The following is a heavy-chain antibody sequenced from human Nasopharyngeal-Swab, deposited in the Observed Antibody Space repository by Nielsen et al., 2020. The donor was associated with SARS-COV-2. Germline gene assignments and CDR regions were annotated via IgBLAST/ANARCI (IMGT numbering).Heavy chain of an antibody. Sequence: WIRQPPGKALEWLALIDWDDDKYYSTSLKTRLTISKDTSKNQVVLTMTNMDPVDTAPYYCARLRGYSYGIDYWGQGTLVTVSS. J-gene: IGHJ4*02. D-gene: IGHD5-18*01. V-gene: IGHV2-70*01. CDR2: IDWDDDK. CDR3: ARLRGYSYGIDY.